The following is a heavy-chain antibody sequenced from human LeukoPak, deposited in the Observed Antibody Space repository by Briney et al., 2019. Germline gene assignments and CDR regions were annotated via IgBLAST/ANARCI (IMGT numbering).Heavy chain of an antibody. CDR2: IYYSGST. D-gene: IGHD1-14*01. CDR1: GGSISSSSYY. CDR3: ARGSRKSRALTFVTNNWFDP. J-gene: IGHJ5*02. Sequence: SETLSLTCTVSGGSISSSSYYRGWIRQPPGKGLEWIGSIYYSGSTYYNPSLKSRVTISVDTSKNQFSLKLSSVTAADTAVYYCARGSRKSRALTFVTNNWFDPWGQGTLVTVSS. V-gene: IGHV4-39*01.